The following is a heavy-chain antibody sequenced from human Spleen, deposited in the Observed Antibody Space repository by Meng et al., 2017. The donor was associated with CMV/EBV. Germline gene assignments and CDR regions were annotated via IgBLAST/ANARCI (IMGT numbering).Heavy chain of an antibody. V-gene: IGHV3-74*01. D-gene: IGHD3-16*01. Sequence: GESLKISCAASGFTLSSYWMHWVRQAPGKGLVWVSRINSDGSSTSYADSVKGRFTISRDNAKNTLYLQMNSLRAEDTAVYYCARAYMGFDYWGQGTLVTVSS. J-gene: IGHJ4*02. CDR2: INSDGSST. CDR1: GFTLSSYW. CDR3: ARAYMGFDY.